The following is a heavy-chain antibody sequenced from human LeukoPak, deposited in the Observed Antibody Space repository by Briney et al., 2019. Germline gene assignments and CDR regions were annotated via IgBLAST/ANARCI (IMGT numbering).Heavy chain of an antibody. D-gene: IGHD5-18*01. J-gene: IGHJ4*02. CDR3: ARGQKYRSGYTVTELGSGYFDY. CDR1: GFTFSGSA. Sequence: GGSLRLSCAASGFTFSGSAMHWVRQASGKGLEWVGRIRSKANSYATAYAASVKGRFTISRDDSKNTAYLQMNSLKTEDTAVYYCARGQKYRSGYTVTELGSGYFDYWGQGTLVTVSS. V-gene: IGHV3-73*01. CDR2: IRSKANSYAT.